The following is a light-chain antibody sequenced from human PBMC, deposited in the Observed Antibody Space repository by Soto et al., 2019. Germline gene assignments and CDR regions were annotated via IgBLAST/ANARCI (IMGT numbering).Light chain of an antibody. Sequence: QSVLTQSPSASASLGASVKLTCTLSSGHSSYAIAWHQQQPEKGPRYLMKLNSDGSHSKGDGIPDRFSGSSSGAARYLTISSLQSEEEADYYCQTWGTGIRVFGGGTKLTVL. V-gene: IGLV4-69*01. J-gene: IGLJ3*02. CDR2: LNSDGSH. CDR1: SGHSSYA. CDR3: QTWGTGIRV.